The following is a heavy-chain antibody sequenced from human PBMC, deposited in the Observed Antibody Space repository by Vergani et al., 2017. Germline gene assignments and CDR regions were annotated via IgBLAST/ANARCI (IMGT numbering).Heavy chain of an antibody. CDR3: ARGRGSDIVVVPAADAFDI. V-gene: IGHV4-31*03. D-gene: IGHD2-2*01. CDR2: IYYSGST. Sequence: QVQLQESGPGLVKPSQTLSLTCSVSGGSISSGGYYWSWIRQHPGKGLEWIVYIYYSGSTYYNPSLKSRVTISIDTSKNQFSLKLSSVTAADTAVYYCARGRGSDIVVVPAADAFDIGGQGTMVTVSS. J-gene: IGHJ3*02. CDR1: GGSISSGGYY.